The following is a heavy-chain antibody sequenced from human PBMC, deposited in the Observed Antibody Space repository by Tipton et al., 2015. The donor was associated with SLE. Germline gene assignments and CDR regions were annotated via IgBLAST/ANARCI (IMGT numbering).Heavy chain of an antibody. CDR1: GFTVSSNY. CDR2: ISGSGGST. CDR3: AKESRASESGIAAAGDY. Sequence: GSLRLSCAASGFTVSSNYMSWVRQAPGKGLEWVSAISGSGGSTYYADSVKGRFTISRDNSKNTLYLQMNSLRAEDTAVYYCAKESRASESGIAAAGDYWGPGTLVTVSS. J-gene: IGHJ4*02. V-gene: IGHV3-23*01. D-gene: IGHD6-13*01.